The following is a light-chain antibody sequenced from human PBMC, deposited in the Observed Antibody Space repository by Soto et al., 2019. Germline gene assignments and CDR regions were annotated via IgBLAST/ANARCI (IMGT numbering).Light chain of an antibody. CDR3: QQYNNWPLT. J-gene: IGKJ4*01. V-gene: IGKV3-15*01. Sequence: EIVLTQSPATVPVSPGERVTLSCRASQSVSIDLAWYRQKPGQAPRLLIYGASTRATDIPATFTGSGSGTEFTLTISSLQSEDFTVYYCQQYNNWPLTFGGGTKVDIK. CDR2: GAS. CDR1: QSVSID.